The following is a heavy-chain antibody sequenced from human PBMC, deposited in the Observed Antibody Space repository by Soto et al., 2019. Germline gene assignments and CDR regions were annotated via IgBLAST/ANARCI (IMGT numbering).Heavy chain of an antibody. V-gene: IGHV5-10-1*01. D-gene: IGHD3-16*01. Sequence: PGESLKISCKGSGYSFTSYWISWVRQMPGKGLEWMGRIDPSDSYTNYSPSFQGHVTISADKSISTAYLQWSSLKASDTAMYYCAREAGGGVTNYYYYYGMDVWGQVTTVTVSS. J-gene: IGHJ6*02. CDR1: GYSFTSYW. CDR2: IDPSDSYT. CDR3: AREAGGGVTNYYYYYGMDV.